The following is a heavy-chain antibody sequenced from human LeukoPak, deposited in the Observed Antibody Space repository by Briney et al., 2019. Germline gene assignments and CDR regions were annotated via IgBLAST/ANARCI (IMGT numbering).Heavy chain of an antibody. J-gene: IGHJ4*02. CDR1: GDSVSSNSAA. Sequence: SQTLSLTCAISGDSVSSNSAAWNWIRQSPSRGLEWLGRTYYRSKWYNDYAVSVKSRITINPDTSKNQFSLQLNSVTPEDTAVYYCARGFEGGSYFSVGSPRGTYFDYWGQGTLVTVSS. CDR3: ARGFEGGSYFSVGSPRGTYFDY. CDR2: TYYRSKWYN. V-gene: IGHV6-1*01. D-gene: IGHD1-26*01.